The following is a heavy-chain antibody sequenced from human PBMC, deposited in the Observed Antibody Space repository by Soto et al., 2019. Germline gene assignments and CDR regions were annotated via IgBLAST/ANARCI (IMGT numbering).Heavy chain of an antibody. J-gene: IGHJ4*02. V-gene: IGHV3-74*03. CDR1: GFTFSNYW. D-gene: IGHD3-16*02. CDR3: TKDLDSYQGK. CDR2: IKPDGGYT. Sequence: GGSLRLSCAASGFTFSNYWMYWVRQVPGKGLVWVSRIKPDGGYTAYADSVRGRFTISRDNAKSTLYLQMNSLRAEDTAVYYCTKDLDSYQGKWGQGILVTGSS.